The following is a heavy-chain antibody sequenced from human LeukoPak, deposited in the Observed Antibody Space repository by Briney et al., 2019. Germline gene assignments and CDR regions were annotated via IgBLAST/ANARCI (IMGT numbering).Heavy chain of an antibody. Sequence: SETLSLTCTVSGGSISSYYWSWIRQPAGKGLEWIGRIYTSGSTNYNPSLKSRVTMSVDTSKNQFSLKLSSVTAADTAVYYCARDGRYCGSTSCYSSDGMDVWGQGTTVTVSS. CDR3: ARDGRYCGSTSCYSSDGMDV. J-gene: IGHJ6*02. D-gene: IGHD2-2*01. CDR2: IYTSGST. V-gene: IGHV4-4*07. CDR1: GGSISSYY.